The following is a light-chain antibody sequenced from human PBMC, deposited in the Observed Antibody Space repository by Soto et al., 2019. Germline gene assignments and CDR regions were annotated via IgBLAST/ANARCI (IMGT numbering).Light chain of an antibody. Sequence: DIQLNQTPSTLSASVGDRVTITCRASQTINSWLAWYQQKPGKAPKLLIYKASYLQSWVPSTFSGSGSGTEFTLTISSLQPDGFATYYCQQYKSYTSWTFGQGTKVDIK. CDR1: QTINSW. V-gene: IGKV1-5*03. CDR2: KAS. CDR3: QQYKSYTSWT. J-gene: IGKJ1*01.